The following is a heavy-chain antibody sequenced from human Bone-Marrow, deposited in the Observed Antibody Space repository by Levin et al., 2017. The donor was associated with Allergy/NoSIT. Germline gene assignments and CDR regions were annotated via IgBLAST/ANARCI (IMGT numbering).Heavy chain of an antibody. V-gene: IGHV3-21*01. Sequence: GESLKISCAASGFTFSSYSMKWVRQAPGKGLNWVSSITSSSSYIYYADSVKGRFTITRDNAKNSLYLQMNSLRAEDTAVYYCARGLEYSGLPWGQGTLVIVSS. J-gene: IGHJ5*02. D-gene: IGHD5-12*01. CDR3: ARGLEYSGLP. CDR1: GFTFSSYS. CDR2: ITSSSSYI.